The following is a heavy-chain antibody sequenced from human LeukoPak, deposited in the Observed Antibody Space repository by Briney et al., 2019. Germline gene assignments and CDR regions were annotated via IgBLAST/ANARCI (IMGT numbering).Heavy chain of an antibody. V-gene: IGHV4-61*02. CDR1: GGSISSGSYY. CDR2: IYTSGST. Sequence: SQTLSLTCTVSGGSISSGSYYWSWIRQPAGKGLEWIGRIYTSGSTNYNPSLKSRVTISVDTSKNQFSLKLSSVTAADTAVYYCARQRAGTIFGAETFDYWGQGTLVTVSS. J-gene: IGHJ4*02. D-gene: IGHD3-3*01. CDR3: ARQRAGTIFGAETFDY.